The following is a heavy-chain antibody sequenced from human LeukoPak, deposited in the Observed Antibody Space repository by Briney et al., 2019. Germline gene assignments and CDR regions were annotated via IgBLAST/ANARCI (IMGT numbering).Heavy chain of an antibody. CDR2: IRYDGSNK. CDR3: AKAGGTGPYYYYYMDV. CDR1: GFTFSSYG. Sequence: GGSLRLSCAASGFTFSSYGMHWVRQAPGKGLEWVAFIRYDGSNKYYADSVKGRFTISRDNAKNSLYLQMNSLRAEDTAVYHCAKAGGTGPYYYYYMDVWGKGTTVTVSS. J-gene: IGHJ6*03. V-gene: IGHV3-30*02. D-gene: IGHD1-1*01.